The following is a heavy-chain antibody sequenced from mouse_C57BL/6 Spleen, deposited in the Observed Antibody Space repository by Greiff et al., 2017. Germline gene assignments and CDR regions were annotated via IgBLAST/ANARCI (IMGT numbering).Heavy chain of an antibody. CDR3: ERQRITTVVSYWYFDV. CDR2: INPNYGTT. V-gene: IGHV1-39*01. J-gene: IGHJ1*03. Sequence: EVQLQQSGPELVKPGASVKISCKASGYSFTDYNMNWVKQSNGKSLEWIGVINPNYGTTSYNQKFKGKATLTVDQSSSTAYMQLNSLTSEDSAVYYCERQRITTVVSYWYFDVWGTGTTVTVSS. D-gene: IGHD1-1*01. CDR1: GYSFTDYN.